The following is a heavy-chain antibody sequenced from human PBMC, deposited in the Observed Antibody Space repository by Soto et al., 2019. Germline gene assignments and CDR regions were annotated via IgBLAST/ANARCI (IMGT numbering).Heavy chain of an antibody. CDR2: ISCYCGST. V-gene: IGHV3-43*01. CDR3: AKDKGRDRIGGPDFDY. CDR1: GFTFDDYT. Sequence: GGSLRLSCAASGFTFDDYTMHWVRQAPVKGLELVSLISCYCGSTYYADAVKGGFSISRDRSENGLYLQMNSLRTEDTALYYCAKDKGRDRIGGPDFDYWGQGTLVTVSS. D-gene: IGHD1-26*01. J-gene: IGHJ4*02.